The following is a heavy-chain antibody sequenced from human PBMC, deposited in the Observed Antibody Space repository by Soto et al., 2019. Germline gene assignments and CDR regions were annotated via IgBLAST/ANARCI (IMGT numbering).Heavy chain of an antibody. V-gene: IGHV4-31*03. CDR2: IYYSGST. Sequence: SETLSLTCTVSGGSISGGGSSWTWIRQHPGKGLEWIGYIYYSGSTYYNPSLKSRVTISVDTSKNQFSLKLSSVTAADTAVYYCARDLENWFDPWGQGTLVTVSS. J-gene: IGHJ5*02. CDR3: ARDLENWFDP. CDR1: GGSISGGGSS.